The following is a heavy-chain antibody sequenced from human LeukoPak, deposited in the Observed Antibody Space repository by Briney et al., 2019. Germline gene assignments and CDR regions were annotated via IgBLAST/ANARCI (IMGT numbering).Heavy chain of an antibody. CDR1: GAAFSGYG. CDR2: ISGSGVVT. D-gene: IGHD2-2*02. J-gene: IGHJ6*02. CDR3: AKGSPACYNGMDV. Sequence: PGASLRLSCAASGAAFSGYGMSWVRQAPGKGLEWVSVISGSGVVTYYADSVKGRFTISRDNSKNTVYLQMNSLRAEDTAVYYCAKGSPACYNGMDVWGQGTTVTVSS. V-gene: IGHV3-23*01.